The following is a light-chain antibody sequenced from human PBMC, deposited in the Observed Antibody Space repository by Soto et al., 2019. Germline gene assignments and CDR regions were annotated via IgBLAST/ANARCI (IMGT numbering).Light chain of an antibody. Sequence: EIVLTQSPGTLSLSPGERXXXXXXXXQSVSSSYLAWYQQKPGQAPRLLIYGASSRATGIPDRFSGSGSGTDFTLTISRLEPEDFAVYYCQQYGSSPLTFGGGTKVDIK. CDR2: GAS. CDR3: QQYGSSPLT. J-gene: IGKJ4*01. V-gene: IGKV3-20*01. CDR1: QSVSSSY.